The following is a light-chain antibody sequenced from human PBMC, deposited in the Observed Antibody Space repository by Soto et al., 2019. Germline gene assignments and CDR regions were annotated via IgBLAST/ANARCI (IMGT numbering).Light chain of an antibody. CDR1: SSNIGEYY. J-gene: IGLJ1*01. Sequence: QSVLTQPPSVSAAPGQKVTMSCSGSSSNIGEYYVSWHQQLPGTAPKLLIYENDKRPSGIPDRFSGSKFGTSATLDITGLQTGDEADYYCGTWDSSLTTFVFGTGTKVTVL. CDR3: GTWDSSLTTFV. CDR2: END. V-gene: IGLV1-51*02.